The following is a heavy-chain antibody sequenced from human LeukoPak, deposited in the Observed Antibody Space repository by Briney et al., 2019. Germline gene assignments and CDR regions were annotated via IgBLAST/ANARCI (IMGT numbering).Heavy chain of an antibody. Sequence: SETLSLTCTVSGGSISGHYWSWIRQPPGKGLEWIGYIYYSGSTNYNPSLKSRTTISLDTSKSQFSLKLNSVTAADTAVYYCARDSDYDWYFDLWGSGTLVTVSS. CDR1: GGSISGHY. J-gene: IGHJ2*01. D-gene: IGHD4-17*01. CDR3: ARDSDYDWYFDL. V-gene: IGHV4-59*11. CDR2: IYYSGST.